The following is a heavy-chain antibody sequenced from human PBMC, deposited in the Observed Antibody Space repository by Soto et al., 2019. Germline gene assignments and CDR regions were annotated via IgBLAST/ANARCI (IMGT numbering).Heavy chain of an antibody. CDR2: IYSGGGT. CDR1: GFTVSSHY. J-gene: IGHJ4*02. Sequence: EVQLVESGGGLVQPGGSLRLSCAASGFTVSSHYMSWVRQAPGKGLEWVSVIYSGGGTYFADYVNGRFTMSRDNSKNTLYLQLNSLTADDTAVYSCAKQRGGYDREFDSWGQGTLVTVSS. V-gene: IGHV3-66*01. D-gene: IGHD5-12*01. CDR3: AKQRGGYDREFDS.